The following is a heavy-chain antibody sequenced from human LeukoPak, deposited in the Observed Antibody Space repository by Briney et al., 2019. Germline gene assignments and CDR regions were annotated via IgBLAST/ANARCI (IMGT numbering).Heavy chain of an antibody. CDR1: GGSISSYY. V-gene: IGHV4-59*01. J-gene: IGHJ4*02. CDR3: ARGTYYGGTLFDY. D-gene: IGHD4-23*01. CDR2: IYYSGST. Sequence: PSETLSLTCTVPGGSISSYYWSWIRQPPGKGLEWIGYIYYSGSTNYNPSLKSRVTISVDTSKNQFSLKLSSVTAADTAVYYCARGTYYGGTLFDYWGQGTLVTVSS.